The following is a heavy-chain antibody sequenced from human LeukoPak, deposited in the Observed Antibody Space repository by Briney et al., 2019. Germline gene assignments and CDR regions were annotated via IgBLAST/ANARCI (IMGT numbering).Heavy chain of an antibody. CDR3: AKDRGKAVAVYCSSTSCYYFDY. CDR2: ISYDGSNK. J-gene: IGHJ4*02. V-gene: IGHV3-30*18. D-gene: IGHD2-2*01. CDR1: GFTFSSYG. Sequence: GRSLRLSCAASGFTFSSYGVHWVRQAPGKGLEWVAVISYDGSNKYYADSVKGRFTISRDNSKNTLYLQMNSLRAEDTAVYYCAKDRGKAVAVYCSSTSCYYFDYWGQGTPVTVSS.